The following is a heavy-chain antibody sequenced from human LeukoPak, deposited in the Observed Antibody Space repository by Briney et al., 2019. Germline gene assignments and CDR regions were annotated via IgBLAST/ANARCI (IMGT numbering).Heavy chain of an antibody. V-gene: IGHV4-4*07. D-gene: IGHD5-12*01. CDR1: GGSISSYY. CDR3: ARGGAGSREWLRLRYFDY. J-gene: IGHJ4*02. CDR2: IYTSGST. Sequence: SETLSLTCTVSGGSISSYYWSWIRQPAGKGLEWIGRIYTSGSTNYNPSLKSRVTMSVDTSKNQFSLKLSSVTAADTAVYYCARGGAGSREWLRLRYFDYWGQGTLVTVSS.